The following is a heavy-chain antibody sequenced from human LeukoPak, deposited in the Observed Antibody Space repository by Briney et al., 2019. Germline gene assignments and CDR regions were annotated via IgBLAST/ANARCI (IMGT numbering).Heavy chain of an antibody. CDR2: IYYSGNT. Sequence: PSETLSLTCSVSGGSISSTSYYWAWIRQPPGKGLEWIGSIYYSGNTYYSPSLKGRVIISVDTSKDQFSLTLSSVTAADRAVYYCASEIVAAGTDYWGQGTLVTVSS. CDR1: GGSISSTSYY. J-gene: IGHJ4*02. CDR3: ASEIVAAGTDY. V-gene: IGHV4-39*01. D-gene: IGHD6-13*01.